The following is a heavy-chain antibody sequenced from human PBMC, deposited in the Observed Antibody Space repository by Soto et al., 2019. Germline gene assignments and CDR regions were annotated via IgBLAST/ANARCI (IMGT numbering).Heavy chain of an antibody. CDR2: ISDSGTGT. V-gene: IGHV3-23*01. CDR1: GFTFSSYA. Sequence: EVQILESGGGLVQPGGSLRRSCAASGFTFSSYAMYWVRQAPGKGLAWVSGISDSGTGTYYADSVKGRFTISRDNSKNTVYLQMKSLRAEDTAVYYCAKDHTVVISDAFDIWGQGTMVNVSS. CDR3: AKDHTVVISDAFDI. D-gene: IGHD3-22*01. J-gene: IGHJ3*02.